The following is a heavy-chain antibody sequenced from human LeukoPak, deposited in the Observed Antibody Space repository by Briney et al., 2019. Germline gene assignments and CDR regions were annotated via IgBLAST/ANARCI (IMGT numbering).Heavy chain of an antibody. D-gene: IGHD3-3*01. V-gene: IGHV1-2*02. J-gene: IGHJ4*02. CDR2: INPNSGGT. CDR3: AREGLDYDFWSGYYTGIRIFDY. CDR1: GYTFTGYY. Sequence: ASVKVSCKASGYTFTGYYMHWVRQAPGQGLEWMGWINPNSGGTNYAQKFQGRVTMTRDTSISTAYMELSRLRSDDTAVYYCAREGLDYDFWSGYYTGIRIFDYWGQGTLVTVSS.